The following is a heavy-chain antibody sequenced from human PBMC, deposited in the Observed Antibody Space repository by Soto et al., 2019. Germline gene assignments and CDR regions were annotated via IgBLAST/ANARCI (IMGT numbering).Heavy chain of an antibody. V-gene: IGHV3-74*01. CDR3: VRVLKSIGWDNDVFDI. CDR2: IDTYGSAT. Sequence: GSLRLSCAASGFSLSGYWMHWVRQAPGKGLVWVSRIDTYGSATKYADSVEGRFSISKDNAENTLYLQMNNLRADDTAVYYCVRVLKSIGWDNDVFDIWGQGTMVTVSS. J-gene: IGHJ3*02. CDR1: GFSLSGYW. D-gene: IGHD6-19*01.